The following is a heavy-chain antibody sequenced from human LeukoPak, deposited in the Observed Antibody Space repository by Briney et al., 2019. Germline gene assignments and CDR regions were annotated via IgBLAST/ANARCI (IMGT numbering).Heavy chain of an antibody. CDR2: IGGNVGST. V-gene: IGHV3-23*01. J-gene: IGHJ4*02. Sequence: GGSLRLSCAASGFTFSNYAMSWVRQAPGKGLEWVSGIGGNVGSTYYADSAKGRFTISRDNSKNTLYLQINSLRDEDTAVYYCAKGSPFIAATYYFDYWGQGTLVTVSS. CDR1: GFTFSNYA. CDR3: AKGSPFIAATYYFDY. D-gene: IGHD6-6*01.